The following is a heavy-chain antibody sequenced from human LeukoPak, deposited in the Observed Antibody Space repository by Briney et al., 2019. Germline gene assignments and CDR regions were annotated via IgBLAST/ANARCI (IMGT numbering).Heavy chain of an antibody. CDR1: GGSFSGYY. CDR3: ARVVVSRENSGYMLVRYFDY. D-gene: IGHD3-22*01. Sequence: SETLSLTCAVYGGSFSGYYWSWIRQPPGKGLEWIGEINHSGSTNYNPSLKSRVTISVDTSKNQFSLKLSSVTAADTAVYYCARVVVSRENSGYMLVRYFDYWGQGTLVTVSS. J-gene: IGHJ4*02. V-gene: IGHV4-34*01. CDR2: INHSGST.